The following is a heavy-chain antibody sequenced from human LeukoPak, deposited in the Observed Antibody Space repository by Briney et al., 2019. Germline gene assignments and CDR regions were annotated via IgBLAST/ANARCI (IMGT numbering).Heavy chain of an antibody. CDR1: GGTFSSYA. J-gene: IGHJ5*02. V-gene: IGHV1-18*01. D-gene: IGHD2-2*01. Sequence: ASVKVSCKASGGTFSSYAISWVRQAPGQGLEWMGWISAYNGNTNYAQKLQGRVTMTTDTSTSTAYMELRSLRSDDTAVYYCARGGCSSTSCYRGDWFDPWGQGTLVTVSS. CDR2: ISAYNGNT. CDR3: ARGGCSSTSCYRGDWFDP.